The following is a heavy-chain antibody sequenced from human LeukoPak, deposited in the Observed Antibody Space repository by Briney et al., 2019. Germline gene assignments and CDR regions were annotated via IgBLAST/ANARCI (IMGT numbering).Heavy chain of an antibody. Sequence: SETLSLTCTVSGGSISSSSYYWGWIRQPPGKGLEWIGSIYYSGSTYYNPSLKSRVTISIDTSKNQFSLKLSSVTAADTAVYYCAREAYCGGDCYSGFDYWGQGTLVTVSS. V-gene: IGHV4-39*07. D-gene: IGHD2-21*02. CDR1: GGSISSSSYY. CDR2: IYYSGST. J-gene: IGHJ4*02. CDR3: AREAYCGGDCYSGFDY.